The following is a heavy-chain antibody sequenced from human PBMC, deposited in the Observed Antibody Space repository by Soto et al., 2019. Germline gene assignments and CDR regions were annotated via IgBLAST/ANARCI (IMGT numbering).Heavy chain of an antibody. J-gene: IGHJ3*02. CDR3: ASIPAYDYVWGSYRYSFRAFDI. Sequence: SETLSLTCTVSGGSISSYYWSWIRQPPGKGLEWIGYIYYSGSTNYNPSLKSRVTISVDTSKNQFSLKLSSVTAADTAVYYCASIPAYDYVWGSYRYSFRAFDIWGQGTMVTVS. V-gene: IGHV4-59*01. D-gene: IGHD3-16*02. CDR1: GGSISSYY. CDR2: IYYSGST.